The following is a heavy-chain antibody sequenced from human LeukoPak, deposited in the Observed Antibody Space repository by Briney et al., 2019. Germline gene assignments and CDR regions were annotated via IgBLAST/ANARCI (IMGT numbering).Heavy chain of an antibody. D-gene: IGHD3-22*01. CDR1: GFTFDDYA. CDR3: ARDSSAYRGDHWFDP. Sequence: PGGSLRLSCAASGFTFDDYAMHWVRQAPGKGLEWVSGISWNSGSIGYADSVKGRFTISRDNAKNSLYLQMNSLRAEDTALYYCARDSSAYRGDHWFDPWGQGTQVTVSS. J-gene: IGHJ5*02. V-gene: IGHV3-9*01. CDR2: ISWNSGSI.